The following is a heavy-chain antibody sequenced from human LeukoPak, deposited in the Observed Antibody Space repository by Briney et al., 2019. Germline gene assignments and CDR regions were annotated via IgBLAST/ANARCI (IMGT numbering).Heavy chain of an antibody. V-gene: IGHV4-34*01. CDR1: GGSFSGYY. CDR2: INHSGST. J-gene: IGHJ6*02. D-gene: IGHD3-3*01. Sequence: PSETLSLTCAVYGGSFSGYYWSWIRQPPGKGLEWIGEINHSGSTNYNPSLKSRVTISVDTSKNQFSLKLSSVTAADTAVYYCARGRPYYDFWSGSPDYYGMDVWGQGTTVTVSS. CDR3: ARGRPYYDFWSGSPDYYGMDV.